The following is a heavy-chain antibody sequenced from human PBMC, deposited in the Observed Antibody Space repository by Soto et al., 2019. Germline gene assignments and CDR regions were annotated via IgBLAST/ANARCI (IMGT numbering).Heavy chain of an antibody. CDR3: ARQRDSYLAVAENWFDP. CDR2: IYYSGST. CDR1: GGSISSSSYY. D-gene: IGHD6-19*01. V-gene: IGHV4-39*01. Sequence: QLQLQESGPGLVKPSETLSLTCTVSGGSISSSSYYWGWIRQPPGKGLEWIGSIYYSGSTSYNPSLKSRVTISVDTSKNQFSLKLSSVTAADTAVYYCARQRDSYLAVAENWFDPWGQGTRVTVSS. J-gene: IGHJ5*02.